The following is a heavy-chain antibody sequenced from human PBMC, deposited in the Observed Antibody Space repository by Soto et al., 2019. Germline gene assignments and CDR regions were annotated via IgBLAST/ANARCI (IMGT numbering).Heavy chain of an antibody. V-gene: IGHV3-72*01. Sequence: EVQLVASGGGLVQPGGSLRLSCVASGFSLSDHYMDWVRQAPGKGLEWLGLIRNEPYGYTTNYAASVKCRFTISRDDSKNSLFLQMDSLTAEDAAIYYCADVTWNRDYLTGGQGTLVTISS. CDR3: ADVTWNRDYLT. J-gene: IGHJ4*02. CDR2: IRNEPYGYTT. D-gene: IGHD4-17*01. CDR1: GFSLSDHY.